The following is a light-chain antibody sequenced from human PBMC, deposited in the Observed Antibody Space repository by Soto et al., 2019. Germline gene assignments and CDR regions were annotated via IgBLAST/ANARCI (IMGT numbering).Light chain of an antibody. CDR2: GAS. Sequence: EIVLTQSPGTLSLSPGERATLSCRASQSDSSTSLAWYLQKPGQAPRLLIYGASSRATGIPDRFSGSGSGTDFTLTISRLEPEDFAVYYCQQYGSPPLTFGGGTKVEIK. V-gene: IGKV3-20*01. CDR3: QQYGSPPLT. CDR1: QSDSSTS. J-gene: IGKJ4*01.